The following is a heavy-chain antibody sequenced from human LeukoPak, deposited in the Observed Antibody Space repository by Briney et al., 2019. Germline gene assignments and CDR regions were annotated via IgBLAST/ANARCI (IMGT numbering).Heavy chain of an antibody. CDR2: VSYIGST. D-gene: IGHD4-17*01. Sequence: SETLSLTCAVSDDSFSSHYWTWIRQPPGKGLEGIGYVSYIGSTNYNPSLKSRVTISIDTSRNQFSLRLSSVTAADTAVYYCARDLVTVTKGFDIWGQGTMVSVSS. J-gene: IGHJ3*02. V-gene: IGHV4-59*11. CDR3: ARDLVTVTKGFDI. CDR1: DDSFSSHY.